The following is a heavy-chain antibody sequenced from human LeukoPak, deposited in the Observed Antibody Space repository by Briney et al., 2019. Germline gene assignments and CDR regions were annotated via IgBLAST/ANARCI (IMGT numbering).Heavy chain of an antibody. D-gene: IGHD2-21*01. Sequence: GGSLRLSCAASGFTFSSYGMRWVRQAPGKGLEWVAVVSYDGSKYYADSVKGRFTISRDNSKNTLYLQMSSLRAEDTAVYYCAKDLNRGLPDYWGQGTLVTVSS. J-gene: IGHJ4*02. V-gene: IGHV3-30*18. CDR1: GFTFSSYG. CDR3: AKDLNRGLPDY. CDR2: VSYDGSK.